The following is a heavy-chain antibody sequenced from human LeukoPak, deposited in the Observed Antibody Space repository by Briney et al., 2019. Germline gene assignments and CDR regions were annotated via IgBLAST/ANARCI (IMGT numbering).Heavy chain of an antibody. V-gene: IGHV3-15*01. Sequence: GGSLRLSCAASGFTFSSYEMNWVRQAPGKGLEWVGHIRSKTDGGTTDYTAPVKGRFTISRDDSKDTVSLQMNSLRTEDTGLYYCVTTNYYDSREFDYWGQGTLVTVSS. J-gene: IGHJ4*02. CDR1: GFTFSSYE. CDR3: VTTNYYDSREFDY. CDR2: IRSKTDGGTT. D-gene: IGHD3-22*01.